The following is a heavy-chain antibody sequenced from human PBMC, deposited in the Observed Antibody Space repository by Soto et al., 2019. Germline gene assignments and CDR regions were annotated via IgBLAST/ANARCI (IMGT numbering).Heavy chain of an antibody. CDR1: GLTLNTYA. D-gene: IGHD6-13*01. CDR2: IGTDGST. V-gene: IGHV3-23*01. Sequence: EVQLLESGGGLVQPGGSLRLSCEASGLTLNTYAMSWVRQAPGKGLEWVSVIGTDGSTDYADSVKGRFTISRDNSKNSLYLQMNSLRAEVMAVYYCANLRFDSSRRGYWGQGTLVTVSS. CDR3: ANLRFDSSRRGY. J-gene: IGHJ4*02.